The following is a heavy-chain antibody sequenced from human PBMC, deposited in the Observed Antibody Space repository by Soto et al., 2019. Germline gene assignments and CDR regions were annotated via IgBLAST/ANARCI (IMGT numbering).Heavy chain of an antibody. CDR3: ARDRSPYYYDSSGYPHY. J-gene: IGHJ4*02. D-gene: IGHD3-22*01. CDR1: GDTFTNYS. V-gene: IGHV1-18*01. CDR2: ISVYSGNT. Sequence: ASVKVSCKSSGDTFTNYSFSWVRQAPGQGLEWMGWISVYSGNTNYAQNVQGRVTMTTDTSTSTAYMELRSLRSDDTAVYYCARDRSPYYYDSSGYPHYWGQGTLVTVSS.